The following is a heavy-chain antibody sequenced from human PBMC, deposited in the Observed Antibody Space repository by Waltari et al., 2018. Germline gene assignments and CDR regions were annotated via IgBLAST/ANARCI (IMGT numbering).Heavy chain of an antibody. CDR2: INHSGST. J-gene: IGHJ4*02. CDR1: GGSFSGYY. D-gene: IGHD6-6*01. CDR3: ARTRAARMIDY. Sequence: QVQLQQWGAGLLKPSETLSLTCAVYGGSFSGYYWSWIRQPPGKGLEWIGEINHSGSTNYNPSLKSRVTISVDTSKNQFSLKLSSVTTADTAVYYCARTRAARMIDYWGQGTLVTVSS. V-gene: IGHV4-34*01.